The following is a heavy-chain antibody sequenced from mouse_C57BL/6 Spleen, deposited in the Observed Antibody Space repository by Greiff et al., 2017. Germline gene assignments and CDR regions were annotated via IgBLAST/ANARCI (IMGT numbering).Heavy chain of an antibody. CDR3: AIGSSYERTWFAY. V-gene: IGHV1-74*01. Sequence: QVQLQQPGAELVKPGASVKVSCKASGYTFTSYWMHWVKQRPGQGLEWIGRIHPSDSDTNYNQKFQGKATLTVDKSSSTAYMQLSSLTSEDSAVYYCAIGSSYERTWFAYWGQGTLVTVSA. J-gene: IGHJ3*01. D-gene: IGHD1-1*01. CDR2: IHPSDSDT. CDR1: GYTFTSYW.